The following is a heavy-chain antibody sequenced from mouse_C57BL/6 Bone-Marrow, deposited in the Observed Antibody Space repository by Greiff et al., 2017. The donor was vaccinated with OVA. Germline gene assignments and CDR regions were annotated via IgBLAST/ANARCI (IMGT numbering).Heavy chain of an antibody. D-gene: IGHD2-2*01. CDR1: GYTFTSYW. Sequence: VQLQQPGAELVKPGASVKMSCKASGYTFTSYWITWVKQRPGQGLEWIGDIYPGSGSTNYNEKFKSKATLTVDTSSSTAYMQLSSLTSEDSAVYYCARSGVTTRGTWFAYWGQGTLVTVSA. CDR2: IYPGSGST. J-gene: IGHJ3*01. CDR3: ARSGVTTRGTWFAY. V-gene: IGHV1-55*01.